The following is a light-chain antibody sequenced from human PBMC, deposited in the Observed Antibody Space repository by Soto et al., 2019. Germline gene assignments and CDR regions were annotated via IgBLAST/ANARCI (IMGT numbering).Light chain of an antibody. Sequence: QSALTQPPSASGTPGQRVTISCSGSRSNIGSNSVNWYQQHPGTAPKLLIYSQSQRSSGVPDRISGAKSGTSVTLAISGLQAEDEATYYCAVWDDSLNEVVFGGGTKLTVL. CDR2: SQS. CDR1: RSNIGSNS. CDR3: AVWDDSLNEVV. J-gene: IGLJ3*02. V-gene: IGLV1-44*01.